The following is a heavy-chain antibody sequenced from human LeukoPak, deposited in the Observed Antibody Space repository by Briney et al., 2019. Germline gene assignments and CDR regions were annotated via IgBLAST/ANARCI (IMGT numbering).Heavy chain of an antibody. J-gene: IGHJ4*02. CDR1: GGSISSYY. V-gene: IGHV4-4*07. CDR3: ARDSRIAAAGPSFDY. D-gene: IGHD6-13*01. Sequence: SETLSLTCTVSGGSISSYYWSWIRQPAGKGLEWIGRIYTSGSTNYNLSLKSRVTISVDKSKNQFSLKLSSVTAADTAVYYCARDSRIAAAGPSFDYWGQGTLVTVSS. CDR2: IYTSGST.